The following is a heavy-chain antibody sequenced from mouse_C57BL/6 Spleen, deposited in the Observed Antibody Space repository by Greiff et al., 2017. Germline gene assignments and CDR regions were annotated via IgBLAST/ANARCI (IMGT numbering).Heavy chain of an antibody. Sequence: EVQLVESGGGLVKPGGSLKLSCAASGFTFSSYAMSWVRQTPEKRLEWVATISDGGSYTYYPDNVKGRFTISRDNAKNNLYLQMSHLKSEDTAMYYCARGGPYGSMYYFDYWGQGTTLTVSS. V-gene: IGHV5-4*01. CDR3: ARGGPYGSMYYFDY. J-gene: IGHJ2*01. D-gene: IGHD1-1*01. CDR2: ISDGGSYT. CDR1: GFTFSSYA.